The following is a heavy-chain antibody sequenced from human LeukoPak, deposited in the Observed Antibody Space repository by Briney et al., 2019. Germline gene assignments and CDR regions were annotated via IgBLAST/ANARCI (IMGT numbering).Heavy chain of an antibody. CDR3: AKDSLRYCSSTSCYADY. CDR2: ISGSGGST. Sequence: GGSLILSCAASGFTFSSYAMSWVRQAPGKGLEWVSAISGSGGSTYYADSVKGRFTISRDNSKNTLYLQMNSLRAEDTAVYYCAKDSLRYCSSTSCYADYWGQGTLVTVSS. D-gene: IGHD2-2*01. J-gene: IGHJ4*02. V-gene: IGHV3-23*01. CDR1: GFTFSSYA.